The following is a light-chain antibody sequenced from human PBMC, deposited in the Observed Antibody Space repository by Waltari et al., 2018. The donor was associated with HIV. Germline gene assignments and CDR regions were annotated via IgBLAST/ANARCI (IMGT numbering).Light chain of an antibody. V-gene: IGKV1-17*01. CDR2: ASS. CDR3: LQYNSFPLT. J-gene: IGKJ4*01. CDR1: QGVGND. Sequence: DIQMFQSPSSLSASVGDRVTITCRASQGVGNDLVWFQQKPGEAPRRLIFASSTLQSDVPSRFSGSGSGTEFTLTISSLQPEDFATYYCLQYNSFPLTFGGVTKVGIK.